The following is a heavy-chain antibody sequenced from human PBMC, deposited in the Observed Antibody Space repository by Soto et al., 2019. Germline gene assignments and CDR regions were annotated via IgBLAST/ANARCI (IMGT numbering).Heavy chain of an antibody. CDR3: ASVHFWSMDV. D-gene: IGHD3-3*02. V-gene: IGHV3-11*01. Sequence: GGSLRLSCAASGFTFSDYYMTWIRQAPGKGLECVSYISDSTRTIYHADSVKGRFTISRDNAKNSLYLQMNSLRAEDTAVYYCASVHFWSMDVWGQGTAVTVSS. CDR1: GFTFSDYY. CDR2: ISDSTRTI. J-gene: IGHJ6*02.